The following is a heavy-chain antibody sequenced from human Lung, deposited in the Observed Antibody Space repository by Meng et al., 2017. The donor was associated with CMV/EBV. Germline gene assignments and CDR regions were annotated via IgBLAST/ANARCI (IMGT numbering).Heavy chain of an antibody. J-gene: IGHJ4*02. CDR2: ISSSGTTI. V-gene: IGHV3-11*01. Sequence: GGSLRLXCAASGFTFSDYYMSWIRQAPGKGLEWVSYISSSGTTIYYADSVKGRFTISRDNAKNSLYLQMNSLRDEDTAVYYCARERADYYDTKQTLDDWGLGXLVTVSS. CDR3: ARERADYYDTKQTLDD. D-gene: IGHD3-22*01. CDR1: GFTFSDYY.